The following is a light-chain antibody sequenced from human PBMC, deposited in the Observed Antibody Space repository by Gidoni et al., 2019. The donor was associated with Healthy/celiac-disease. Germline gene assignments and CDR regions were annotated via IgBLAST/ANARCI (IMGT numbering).Light chain of an antibody. J-gene: IGKJ4*01. CDR3: QQYNSYLLT. CDR1: QSISSW. Sequence: IQMTQSPSTLSASVGDRVTITCRASQSISSWLAWYQQKPGKAPKLLIYKASSLESGVPSRFSGSGSGTEFTLTISSLQPDDFATYYCQQYNSYLLTFGGXTKVEIK. CDR2: KAS. V-gene: IGKV1-5*03.